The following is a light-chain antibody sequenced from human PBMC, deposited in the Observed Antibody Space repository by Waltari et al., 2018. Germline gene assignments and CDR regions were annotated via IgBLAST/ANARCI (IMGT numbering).Light chain of an antibody. V-gene: IGLV1-51*01. CDR2: DND. J-gene: IGLJ2*01. CDR3: GTWDSSLSAIV. Sequence: YQQFPVKAPQLCMYDNDKRPSRMPDRYTVSKSGTSATLAITGLQTADEADYYCGTWDSSLSAIVFGGGTKVTVL.